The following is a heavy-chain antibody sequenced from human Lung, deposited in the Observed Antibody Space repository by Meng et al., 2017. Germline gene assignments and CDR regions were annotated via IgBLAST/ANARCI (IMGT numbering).Heavy chain of an antibody. Sequence: RLQLPEPGPGLVEPSETLALTCTVSGGSISSSSYYWGWIRQPPGKGLEWIGSISDGGNTYYNPSLQSRVSISVDTSKNQFSLKLRAVTAADTAVYYCARVKYSSSWYLDFWGQGALVTVSS. D-gene: IGHD6-13*01. CDR1: GGSISSSSYY. V-gene: IGHV4-39*06. J-gene: IGHJ4*02. CDR2: ISDGGNT. CDR3: ARVKYSSSWYLDF.